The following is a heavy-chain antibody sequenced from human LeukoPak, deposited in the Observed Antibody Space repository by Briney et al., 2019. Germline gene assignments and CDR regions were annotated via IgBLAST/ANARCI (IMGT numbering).Heavy chain of an antibody. CDR1: GFTFSSYA. J-gene: IGHJ3*02. CDR3: ARVFRWLAPHDAFDI. CDR2: ITTNGGRT. D-gene: IGHD6-19*01. V-gene: IGHV3-64*01. Sequence: GGSLRLSCAASGFTFSSYAMHWVRQAPGKGLEYVSAITTNGGRTYYANSVKGRFTISRDNSKNTLYLQMGSLRPEDMAVYYCARVFRWLAPHDAFDIWGQGTMVTVSS.